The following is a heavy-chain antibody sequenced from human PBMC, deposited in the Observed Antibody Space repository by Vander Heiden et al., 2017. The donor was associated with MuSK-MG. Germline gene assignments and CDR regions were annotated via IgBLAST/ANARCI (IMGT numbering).Heavy chain of an antibody. J-gene: IGHJ3*02. CDR3: ARDVCSGGSCYGAFDI. CDR1: AFTFNTYS. V-gene: IGHV3-48*01. Sequence: EVQLVESGGGLVQPGGSLSLSCATSAFTFNTYSMNWVRQAPGKGLGWVSYISSSGSIIYYADSVKGRFTISRDNAKDSLYLQMNSLRAEDTAVYYCARDVCSGGSCYGAFDIWGQGTMVTVSS. CDR2: ISSSGSII. D-gene: IGHD2-15*01.